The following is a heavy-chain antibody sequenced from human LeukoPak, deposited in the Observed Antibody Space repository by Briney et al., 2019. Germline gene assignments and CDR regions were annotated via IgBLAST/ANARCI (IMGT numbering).Heavy chain of an antibody. V-gene: IGHV3-74*01. D-gene: IGHD6-19*01. CDR3: ASVPTYSGWHAY. J-gene: IGHJ4*02. Sequence: GGSLRLSCAASGFTFSSYWMHWVRQAPGKGLVWVSRINSDGSSTSYADSVKGRFTISRDNAKNTLYLQMNSLRAEDTAVYYCASVPTYSGWHAYWGQGTLVTVSS. CDR2: INSDGSST. CDR1: GFTFSSYW.